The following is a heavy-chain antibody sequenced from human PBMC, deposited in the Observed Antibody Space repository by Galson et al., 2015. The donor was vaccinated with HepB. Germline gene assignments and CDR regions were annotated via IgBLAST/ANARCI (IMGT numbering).Heavy chain of an antibody. D-gene: IGHD5-12*01. V-gene: IGHV4-39*01. CDR1: GAFIDGTTYY. CDR2: IYFTGRV. Sequence: ETLSLTCTVAGAFIDGTTYYWGWIRQSPGQGLEWMGSIYFTGRVYDNPSLKSRLTISVDTSKNQFSLWLTSVTAADTAVYFCARHPGRGSVGYAFDLWGQGTLVTVSA. CDR3: ARHPGRGSVGYAFDL. J-gene: IGHJ4*02.